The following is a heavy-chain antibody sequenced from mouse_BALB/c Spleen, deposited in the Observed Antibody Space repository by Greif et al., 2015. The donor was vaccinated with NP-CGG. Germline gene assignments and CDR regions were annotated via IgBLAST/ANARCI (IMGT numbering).Heavy chain of an antibody. Sequence: QVQLQQSGAELVRPGTSVKISCKASGYTFTNYWLGWVKQRPGHGLEWIGDIYPGGGYTNYNEKFKGKATLTADTSSSSAYMQLSSLTSEDSAVHFCARGHAYAMDYWGQGTSVTVSS. CDR3: ARGHAYAMDY. CDR2: IYPGGGYT. CDR1: GYTFTNYW. D-gene: IGHD6-1*01. V-gene: IGHV1-63*02. J-gene: IGHJ4*01.